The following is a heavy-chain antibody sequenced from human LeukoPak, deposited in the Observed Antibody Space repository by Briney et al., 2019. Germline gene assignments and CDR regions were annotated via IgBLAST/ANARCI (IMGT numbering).Heavy chain of an antibody. CDR1: GFTFTSFS. V-gene: IGHV3-48*04. Sequence: GGSLRLSCAASGFTFTSFSMNWVRQAPGKGLEWVSYISSASGTIYYADSVKGRFTISRDNAQNSLYLQMNSLRAEDTAVYYCARRTPGYCSGGSCYAFQHWGQGTLVTVSS. J-gene: IGHJ1*01. D-gene: IGHD2-15*01. CDR2: ISSASGTI. CDR3: ARRTPGYCSGGSCYAFQH.